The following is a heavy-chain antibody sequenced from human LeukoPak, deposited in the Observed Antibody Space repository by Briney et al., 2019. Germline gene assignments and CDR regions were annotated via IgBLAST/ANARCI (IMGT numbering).Heavy chain of an antibody. CDR1: GGSISSGGYS. V-gene: IGHV4-30-4*07. Sequence: KPSETLSLTCTVSGGSISSGGYSWSWIRQPPGKAMEFIAYIYYTGNTYFNPSLKSRVTISVDTSKNQFSLKLSSVTAADTAVYYCARASYSYDINGWVPFDYWGQGTLVTVSS. D-gene: IGHD3-22*01. CDR3: ARASYSYDINGWVPFDY. J-gene: IGHJ4*02. CDR2: IYYTGNT.